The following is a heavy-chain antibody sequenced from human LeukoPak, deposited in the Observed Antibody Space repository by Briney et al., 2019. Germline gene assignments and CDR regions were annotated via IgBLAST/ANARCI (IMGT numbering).Heavy chain of an antibody. CDR2: IYYSGST. V-gene: IGHV4-31*03. Sequence: SETLSLTCTVSGGSISSGGYYWSWIRQHPGKGLEWIGYIYYSGSTYYNPSLKSRVTISVDTSKNQFSLKLSSATAADTAVYYCARVPSHGYCSSTSCYTKNEYYFDYWGQGTLVTASS. CDR3: ARVPSHGYCSSTSCYTKNEYYFDY. CDR1: GGSISSGGYY. J-gene: IGHJ4*02. D-gene: IGHD2-2*02.